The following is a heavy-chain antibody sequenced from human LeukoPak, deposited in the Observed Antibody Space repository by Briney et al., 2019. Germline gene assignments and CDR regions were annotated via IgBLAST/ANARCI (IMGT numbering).Heavy chain of an antibody. J-gene: IGHJ4*02. CDR3: ARERASAGPHFEH. CDR1: GGSISTYY. V-gene: IGHV4-59*01. D-gene: IGHD6-13*01. CDR2: NYNRGTT. Sequence: PSETLSLTCSVSGGSISTYYWSWIRQPPGKGLEWIGYNYNRGTTNYNPSLKSRVTISVDRSKNQFSLSLTSVTAADTAVYYCARERASAGPHFEHWRRGILVTVSS.